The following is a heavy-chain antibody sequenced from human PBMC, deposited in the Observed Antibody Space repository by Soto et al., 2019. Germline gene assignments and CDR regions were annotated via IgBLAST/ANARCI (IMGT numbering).Heavy chain of an antibody. Sequence: PSETLSLTCTVSGGSINNYYWSWIRQPPGKGLEWIGYIYYSGSTNYNPSLKSRVTISVDTSKNQFSLKLSSVTAADTAVYYCARRYGGNFDYWGQATLVTVSS. V-gene: IGHV4-59*01. D-gene: IGHD1-26*01. CDR1: GGSINNYY. CDR3: ARRYGGNFDY. CDR2: IYYSGST. J-gene: IGHJ4*02.